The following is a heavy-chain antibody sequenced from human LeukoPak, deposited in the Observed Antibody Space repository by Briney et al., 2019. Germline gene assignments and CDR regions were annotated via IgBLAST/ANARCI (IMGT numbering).Heavy chain of an antibody. J-gene: IGHJ3*02. CDR1: GFTFSSYW. CDR2: IKQDGSEK. CDR3: AREIIVGAISVDAFDI. D-gene: IGHD1-26*01. Sequence: GGSLRLSCAASGFTFSSYWMSWVRQAPGKGREWVANIKQDGSEKYYVDSVKARFTISRDNAKNSLYLQMNSLRAEDTAVYYCAREIIVGAISVDAFDIWGQGTMVTVSS. V-gene: IGHV3-7*01.